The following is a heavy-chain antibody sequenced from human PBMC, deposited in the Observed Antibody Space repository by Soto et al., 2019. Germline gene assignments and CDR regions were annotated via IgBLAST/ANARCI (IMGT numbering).Heavy chain of an antibody. CDR1: GFTFSSYA. J-gene: IGHJ4*02. Sequence: EVQLLESGGGLVQPGGSLRLSCAASGFTFSSYAMSWFRQAPGKGLEWVSAISGSGGSTYYADSVKGRFTISGDNSKNTLYLQMNSLRAEDTAVYYCAKENGYSSSWFEFDYWGQGTLVTVSS. D-gene: IGHD6-13*01. CDR3: AKENGYSSSWFEFDY. V-gene: IGHV3-23*01. CDR2: ISGSGGST.